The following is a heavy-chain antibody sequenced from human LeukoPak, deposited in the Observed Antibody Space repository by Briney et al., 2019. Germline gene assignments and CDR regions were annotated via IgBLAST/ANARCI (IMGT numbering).Heavy chain of an antibody. CDR3: AKAYSSGWSNAIDY. CDR1: GFTFSSYG. V-gene: IGHV3-30*18. CDR2: ISYDGSNK. J-gene: IGHJ4*02. D-gene: IGHD6-19*01. Sequence: GGSLRLSCAASGFTFSSYGMHWVRQAPGKGLEWVAVISYDGSNKYYADSVKGRFTISRDNSKNTLYLQMNSLRAEDTAVYYCAKAYSSGWSNAIDYWGQGTLVTVSS.